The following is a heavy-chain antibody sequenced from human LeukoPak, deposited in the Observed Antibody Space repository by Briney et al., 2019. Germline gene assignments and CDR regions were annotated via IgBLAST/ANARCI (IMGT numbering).Heavy chain of an antibody. CDR2: IYYSGST. V-gene: IGHV4-59*01. CDR1: GGSISSYY. D-gene: IGHD4-17*01. CDR3: ARDTRVATVRSYYFDY. Sequence: SETLSLTCTVSGGSISSYYWSWIRQPPGKGLEWIGYIYYSGSTNYNPSLKSRVTISVDTSKNQFSLKLSSVTAADTAVYYCARDTRVATVRSYYFDYWGQGTLVTVSS. J-gene: IGHJ4*02.